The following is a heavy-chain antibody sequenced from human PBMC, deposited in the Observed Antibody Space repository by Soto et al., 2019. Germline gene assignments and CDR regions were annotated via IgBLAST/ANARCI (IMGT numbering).Heavy chain of an antibody. CDR1: GFSIRSYS. Sequence: PGGSLRLSCVASGFSIRSYSMNWVRQAPGKGPEWVAYVSGSGNTQYYADSVKGRFTISRDNAMQSLYLQLNSLRDEDTAVYYCARDPKSGNQKLYFDYWAQGALVNVSS. D-gene: IGHD1-26*01. CDR2: VSGSGNTQ. V-gene: IGHV3-48*02. J-gene: IGHJ4*02. CDR3: ARDPKSGNQKLYFDY.